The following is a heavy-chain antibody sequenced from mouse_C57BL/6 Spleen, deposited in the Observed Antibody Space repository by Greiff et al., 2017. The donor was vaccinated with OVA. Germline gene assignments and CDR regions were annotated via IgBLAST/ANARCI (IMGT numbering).Heavy chain of an antibody. CDR3: ATTVPYFDY. Sequence: EVQGVESGGGLVKPGGSLKLSCAASGFTFSSYAMSWVRQTPEKRLEWVATISDGGSYTYYPDNVKGRFTISRDNAKNNLYLQMSHLKSEDTAMYYCATTVPYFDYWGQGTTLTVSS. D-gene: IGHD1-1*01. V-gene: IGHV5-4*01. CDR2: ISDGGSYT. CDR1: GFTFSSYA. J-gene: IGHJ2*01.